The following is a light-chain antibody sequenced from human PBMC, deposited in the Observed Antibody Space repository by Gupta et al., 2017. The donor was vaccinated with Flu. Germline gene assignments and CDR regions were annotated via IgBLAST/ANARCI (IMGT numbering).Light chain of an antibody. Sequence: SYVLAQPPSVSVAPGKTATITCGGNSIATKSVHWYQQKPGQAPVLVVFDDNDRPSVMPERFSGSNSGNTATLTISRVEVGDEADYYCQGWDGDVGKRVFGGGTKLTV. J-gene: IGLJ2*01. CDR1: SIATKS. V-gene: IGLV3-21*03. CDR3: QGWDGDVGKRV. CDR2: DDN.